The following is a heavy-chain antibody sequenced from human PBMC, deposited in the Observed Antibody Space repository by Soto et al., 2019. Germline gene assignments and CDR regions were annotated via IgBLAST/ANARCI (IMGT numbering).Heavy chain of an antibody. V-gene: IGHV1-69*13. CDR2: IIPIFGTA. Sequence: ASVKVSCKASGGTFSSYAISWVRQAPGQGLEWMGGIIPIFGTANYAQKFQGRVTITADESTSTAYMELSSLRSEDTAVYYCASPSSYYDFWSGPKYGMDVWGQGTTVTVSS. D-gene: IGHD3-3*01. CDR3: ASPSSYYDFWSGPKYGMDV. CDR1: GGTFSSYA. J-gene: IGHJ6*02.